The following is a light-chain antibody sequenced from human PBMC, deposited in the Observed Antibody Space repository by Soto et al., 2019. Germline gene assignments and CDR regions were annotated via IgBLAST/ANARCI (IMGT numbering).Light chain of an antibody. CDR1: QDISNY. CDR2: DAS. J-gene: IGKJ4*01. CDR3: QQYDNLPALT. V-gene: IGKV1-33*01. Sequence: DIQMTQSPSSLSASVGDRVTITCQASQDISNYLNWYQQKPGKAPKLLIYDASNLETGVPSRFSGSGSGTDFTFTISSLQPEDTATYYCQQYDNLPALTFGGGTKVDIK.